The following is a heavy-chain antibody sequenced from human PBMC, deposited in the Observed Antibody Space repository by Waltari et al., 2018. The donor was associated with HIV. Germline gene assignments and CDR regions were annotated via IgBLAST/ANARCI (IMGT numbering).Heavy chain of an antibody. V-gene: IGHV4-39*01. CDR1: GGSVSRSSYF. D-gene: IGHD1-26*01. CDR2: IDYNGRA. J-gene: IGHJ2*01. CDR3: ARHALRVGAAYWNFDL. Sequence: QLQLQESGPGLVKPSETLSLTCTVPGGSVSRSSYFWGRIRQPPGKGLEWIGRIDYNGRAYYDPSLKSRVTISVDTAKIQFSLKVTSVTAADTAVYYCARHALRVGAAYWNFDLWGRGTLVTVSS.